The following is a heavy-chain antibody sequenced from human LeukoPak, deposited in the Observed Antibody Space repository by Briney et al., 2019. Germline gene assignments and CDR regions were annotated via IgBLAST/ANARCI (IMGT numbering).Heavy chain of an antibody. Sequence: PGGSLRLSCAASGFSFSSYAMSWVRQAPGKGLEWVSLISGSGDNTYYPDSVKGRFTISRDNSKNTLYLQMNSLRAEDTAVYYCARLKTPAGYYYGMDVWGQGTTVTVSS. D-gene: IGHD2-21*01. CDR1: GFSFSSYA. V-gene: IGHV3-23*01. J-gene: IGHJ6*02. CDR2: ISGSGDNT. CDR3: ARLKTPAGYYYGMDV.